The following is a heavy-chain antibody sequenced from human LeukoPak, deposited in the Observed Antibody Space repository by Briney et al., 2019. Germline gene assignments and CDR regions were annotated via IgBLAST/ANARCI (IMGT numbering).Heavy chain of an antibody. J-gene: IGHJ4*02. V-gene: IGHV1-69*04. D-gene: IGHD5-18*01. CDR1: GGTFSSYA. CDR2: IIPILGIA. CDR3: ARVSGTAFDY. Sequence: ASVKVSCKASGGTFSSYAISWVRQAPGQGLEWMGRIIPILGIANYAQKLQGRVTMTTDTSTSTAYMELRSLRSDDTAVYYCARVSGTAFDYWGQGTLVTVSS.